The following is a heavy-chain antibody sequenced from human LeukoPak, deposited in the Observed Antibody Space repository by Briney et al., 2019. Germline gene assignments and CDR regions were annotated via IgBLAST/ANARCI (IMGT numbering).Heavy chain of an antibody. CDR1: GYTFTGYY. CDR3: ARDHYDFWSGYYNNWFGP. D-gene: IGHD3-3*01. CDR2: INPNSGGT. J-gene: IGHJ5*02. Sequence: ASVKVSCKASGYTFTGYYMHWVRQAPGQGLEWMGWINPNSGGTNYAQKFQGWVTMTRDTSISTAYMELSRLRSDDTAVYYCARDHYDFWSGYYNNWFGPWGQGTLVTVSS. V-gene: IGHV1-2*04.